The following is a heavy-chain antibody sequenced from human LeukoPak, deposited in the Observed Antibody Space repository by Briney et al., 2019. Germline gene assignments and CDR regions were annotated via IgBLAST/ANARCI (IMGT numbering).Heavy chain of an antibody. CDR3: ARRRKAGYVPSAGWFDP. D-gene: IGHD5-12*01. J-gene: IGHJ5*02. CDR2: IYYSGTT. V-gene: IGHV4-61*05. Sequence: PETLSLTCTVSGGSISSSSYYWGWIRPPPGKGLEWIGYIYYSGTTNYNPSLKSRVTISVDTSKHQFSLKLSSVTAADAAVYYCARRRKAGYVPSAGWFDPWGQGTLVTVSS. CDR1: GGSISSSSYY.